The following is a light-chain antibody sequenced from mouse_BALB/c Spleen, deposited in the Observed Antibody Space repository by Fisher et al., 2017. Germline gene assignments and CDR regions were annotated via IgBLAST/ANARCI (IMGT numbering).Light chain of an antibody. CDR1: SSVSSSY. CDR2: STS. J-gene: IGKJ5*01. CDR3: QQWSSYPLT. Sequence: IVITQTPAIMSASPGEKVTMTCTASSSVSSSYLHWYQQKPGSSPKLWIYSTSNLASGVPVRFSGSGSGTSYSLTISRMEAEDAATYYCQQWSSYPLTFGAGTKLELK. V-gene: IGKV4-79*01.